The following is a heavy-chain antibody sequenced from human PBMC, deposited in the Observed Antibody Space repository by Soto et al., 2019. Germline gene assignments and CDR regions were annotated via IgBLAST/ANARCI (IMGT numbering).Heavy chain of an antibody. CDR1: GFTFSSYA. V-gene: IGHV3-23*01. Sequence: GGSLRLSCAASGFTFSSYAMSWVRQAPGKGLEWVSAISGSGGSTYYADSVKGRFTISRENSKNTLYLQMNSLRAEDTAVYYCAKDRDLTGYAHFDYWGQGTLVTVSS. CDR2: ISGSGGST. D-gene: IGHD3-9*01. CDR3: AKDRDLTGYAHFDY. J-gene: IGHJ4*02.